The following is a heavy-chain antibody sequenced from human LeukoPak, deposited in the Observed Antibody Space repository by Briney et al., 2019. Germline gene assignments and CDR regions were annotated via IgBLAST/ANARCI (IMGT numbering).Heavy chain of an antibody. CDR3: ARLTSLITGTTYSHYYYYGMDV. CDR2: MNPNSGNT. J-gene: IGHJ6*02. D-gene: IGHD1-7*01. Sequence: ASVKVSCKASGYTFTSYDINWVRQATGQGLEWMGWMNPNSGNTGYAQKFQGRVTMTRNTSISTAYMELSSLKSDDTAVYYCARLTSLITGTTYSHYYYYGMDVWGQGTTVTVSS. CDR1: GYTFTSYD. V-gene: IGHV1-8*01.